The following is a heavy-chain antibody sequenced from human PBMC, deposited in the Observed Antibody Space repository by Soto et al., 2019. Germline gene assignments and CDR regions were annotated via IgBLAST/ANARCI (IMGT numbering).Heavy chain of an antibody. CDR1: GGSISSSSYY. J-gene: IGHJ6*02. V-gene: IGHV4-39*01. CDR2: IYYSGST. D-gene: IGHD6-19*01. CDR3: ASGQWLIADYYYYGMDV. Sequence: SATLSLTCTVSGGSISSSSYYWGWIRQPPGKGLEWIGSIYYSGSTYYNPSLKSRVTISVDTSKNQFSLKLSSVTAADTAVYYCASGQWLIADYYYYGMDVWGQGTTVTVSS.